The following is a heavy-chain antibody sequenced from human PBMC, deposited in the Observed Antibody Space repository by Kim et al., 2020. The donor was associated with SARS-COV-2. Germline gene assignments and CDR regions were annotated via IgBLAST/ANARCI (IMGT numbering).Heavy chain of an antibody. CDR3: AKDRSSSWYGDWFDP. Sequence: GGSLRLSCAASGFTFSSYAMSWVRQAPGKGLEWVSAISGSGGSTFYADSVKGRFTIARDNSKNTLYLQMNSLRAEDTAVYYCAKDRSSSWYGDWFDPWGQGTLVTVSA. CDR1: GFTFSSYA. D-gene: IGHD6-13*01. CDR2: ISGSGGST. V-gene: IGHV3-23*01. J-gene: IGHJ5*02.